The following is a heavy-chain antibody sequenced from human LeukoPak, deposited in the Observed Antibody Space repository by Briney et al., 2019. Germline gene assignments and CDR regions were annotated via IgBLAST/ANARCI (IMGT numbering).Heavy chain of an antibody. Sequence: GGSLRLSCAASGFTFSSYWMSWVRQAPGKGLEWVANIKQDGSEKYYVDSVKGRFTISRDNAKNSLYLQMNSLRAYDTAVYYCSRGGPIAAAGKAFDYRGQGTLVTVSS. CDR2: IKQDGSEK. V-gene: IGHV3-7*01. CDR1: GFTFSSYW. D-gene: IGHD6-13*01. J-gene: IGHJ4*02. CDR3: SRGGPIAAAGKAFDY.